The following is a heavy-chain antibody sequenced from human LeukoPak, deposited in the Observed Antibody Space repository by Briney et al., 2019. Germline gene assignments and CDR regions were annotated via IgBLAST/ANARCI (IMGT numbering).Heavy chain of an antibody. D-gene: IGHD3-10*01. J-gene: IGHJ4*02. V-gene: IGHV4-59*01. CDR2: KHYSGSN. CDR3: ARVGLGLGRHYPDY. Sequence: EALSLTWTAPGGSLSSYYTSWSRPPPGEGLGWGGFKHYSGSNNKYPSLKRRVTISIDTSKNKYSLKLSSVTAADTAVYYCARVGLGLGRHYPDYWGQGTMVTVSS. CDR1: GGSLSSYY.